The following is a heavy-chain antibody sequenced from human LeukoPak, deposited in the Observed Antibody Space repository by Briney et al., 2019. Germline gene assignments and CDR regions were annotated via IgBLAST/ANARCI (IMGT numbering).Heavy chain of an antibody. Sequence: ASVKVSCKASGYTFTSYGISWVRQAPRQGLEWMVWISGYNGNTNYAQKLQGRVTMTTDTSTSTAYMELRSLRSDDTAVYYCARDSYYDSSGYSDIWGQGTMVTVSS. CDR3: ARDSYYDSSGYSDI. CDR1: GYTFTSYG. CDR2: ISGYNGNT. V-gene: IGHV1-18*01. J-gene: IGHJ3*02. D-gene: IGHD3-22*01.